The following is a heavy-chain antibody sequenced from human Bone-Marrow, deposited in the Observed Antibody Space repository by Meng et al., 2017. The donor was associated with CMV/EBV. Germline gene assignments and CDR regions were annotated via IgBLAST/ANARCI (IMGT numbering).Heavy chain of an antibody. CDR3: ASISSSIAVDY. Sequence: GGSLRLSCAASGFTFSSYAMHWVRQAPGKGLEWVAVISYDGSNKYYAGSVKGRFTISRDNSKNTMYLQMNSLRAEDTAVYYCASISSSIAVDYWGQGTLVTVSS. J-gene: IGHJ4*02. CDR1: GFTFSSYA. V-gene: IGHV3-30*04. CDR2: ISYDGSNK. D-gene: IGHD6-6*01.